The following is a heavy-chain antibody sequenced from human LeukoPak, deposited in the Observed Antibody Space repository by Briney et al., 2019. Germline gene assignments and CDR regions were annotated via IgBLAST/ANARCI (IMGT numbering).Heavy chain of an antibody. CDR3: AKDSGGSYFAC. Sequence: GGSLRLSSAASGFTFSSYGMHWVRQAPGKGLEWVAVISYDGSNKYYADSVKGRFTISRDNSKNTLYLQMNSLRAEDTAVYYCAKDSGGSYFACWGQGTLVTVSS. J-gene: IGHJ4*02. CDR1: GFTFSSYG. V-gene: IGHV3-30*18. D-gene: IGHD1-26*01. CDR2: ISYDGSNK.